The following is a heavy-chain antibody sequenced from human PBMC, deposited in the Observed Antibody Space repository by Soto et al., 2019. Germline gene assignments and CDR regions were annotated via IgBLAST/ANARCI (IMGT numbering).Heavy chain of an antibody. V-gene: IGHV3-23*01. J-gene: IGHJ3*01. CDR2: INDNGGAT. CDR3: AREGFGSGHAGGFDV. Sequence: EVQLLDSGGGLVQPGGSLRLSCVASGFIFRTSVMTWVRQAPGKGLEWVSTINDNGGATHYADSVKGRFTISRDNSKDTMFLQMNSLRAEDTAVYHCAREGFGSGHAGGFDVWGQGTMVTVSS. D-gene: IGHD6-19*01. CDR1: GFIFRTSV.